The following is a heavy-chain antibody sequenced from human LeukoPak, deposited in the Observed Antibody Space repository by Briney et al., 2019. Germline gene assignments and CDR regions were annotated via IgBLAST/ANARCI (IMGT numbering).Heavy chain of an antibody. V-gene: IGHV4-39*07. D-gene: IGHD3-9*01. CDR2: IYYSGST. CDR1: GGSISSSSYY. CDR3: ARVGLDYDILTGYPYYFDY. Sequence: TSETLSLTCTVSGGSISSSSYYWGWIRQPPGKGLEWIGSIYYSGSTYYNPSLKSRVTISVDASKNQFSLKLSSVTAADTAVYYCARVGLDYDILTGYPYYFDYWGQGTLVTVSS. J-gene: IGHJ4*02.